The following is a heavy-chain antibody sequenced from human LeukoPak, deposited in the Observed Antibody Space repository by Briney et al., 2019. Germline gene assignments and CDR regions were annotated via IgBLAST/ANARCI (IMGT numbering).Heavy chain of an antibody. CDR1: GGSVKSPTAY. J-gene: IGHJ5*02. Sequence: PSETLSLTCTVSGGSVKSPTAYWSWIRQPPGKGLEWLGNVYYIGTTSYNSSLKSRVSISIDTSKDQFSLEVDSVTAEDTAVYYCARNTSSSPWFDPWGEGTLVTVSS. D-gene: IGHD6-6*01. CDR2: VYYIGTT. CDR3: ARNTSSSPWFDP. V-gene: IGHV4-61*01.